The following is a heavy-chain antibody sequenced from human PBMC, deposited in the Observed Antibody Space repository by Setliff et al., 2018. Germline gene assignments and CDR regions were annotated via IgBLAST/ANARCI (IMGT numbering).Heavy chain of an antibody. CDR3: ARESIGRGHWFDP. Sequence: ASVKVSCKASGYTFTNYAIHWVRQAPGQRLEWMGWINAGNGDTKYSQDFQGRVTITRDTSASTAYMDLNSLRPEDTAVYYCARESIGRGHWFDPWGQGTLVTVSS. CDR1: GYTFTNYA. CDR2: INAGNGDT. J-gene: IGHJ5*02. D-gene: IGHD1-26*01. V-gene: IGHV1-3*03.